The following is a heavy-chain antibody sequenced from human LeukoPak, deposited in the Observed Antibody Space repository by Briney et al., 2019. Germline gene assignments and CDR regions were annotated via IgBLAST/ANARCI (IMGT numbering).Heavy chain of an antibody. Sequence: PSETLSLTCNVSYYSIARGYYWGWIRPPPGKGLEWIGSIYRDGTTTYNPSLKSRVTISVDTSKNQFSLKLSSVTAADTAVYYCAREYGSGSYNWFDPWGQGTLVTVSS. CDR2: IYRDGTT. CDR1: YYSIARGYY. V-gene: IGHV4-38-2*02. D-gene: IGHD3-10*01. CDR3: AREYGSGSYNWFDP. J-gene: IGHJ5*02.